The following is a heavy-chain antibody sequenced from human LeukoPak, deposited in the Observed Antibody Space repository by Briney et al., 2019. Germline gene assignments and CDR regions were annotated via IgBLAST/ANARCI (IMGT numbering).Heavy chain of an antibody. D-gene: IGHD4-17*01. J-gene: IGHJ5*01. CDR2: TYYSGST. CDR3: ARGPLTVTRGFDP. Sequence: IPSETLSLTCTVSGGSISSYYWSWIRQPPGKGLEWIGYTYYSGSTNYNPSLKSRVTISVETSKNQFSLKLSSVTAADTAVYYCARGPLTVTRGFDPWGQGTLVTVSS. CDR1: GGSISSYY. V-gene: IGHV4-59*12.